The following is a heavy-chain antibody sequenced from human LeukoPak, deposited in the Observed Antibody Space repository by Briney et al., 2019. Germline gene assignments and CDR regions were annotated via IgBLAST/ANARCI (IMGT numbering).Heavy chain of an antibody. J-gene: IGHJ6*03. CDR3: ARDPGYCSGGSCQYYYYYMDV. CDR2: ISSGSTI. CDR1: GFTFSDYY. V-gene: IGHV3-69-1*01. D-gene: IGHD2-15*01. Sequence: GGSLRLSCAASGFTFSDYYMNWVRQAPGKGLEWVSYISSGSTIYYADSVKGRFTISRDNAKNSLYLQMNSLRAEDTAVYYCARDPGYCSGGSCQYYYYYMDVWGKGTTVTVSS.